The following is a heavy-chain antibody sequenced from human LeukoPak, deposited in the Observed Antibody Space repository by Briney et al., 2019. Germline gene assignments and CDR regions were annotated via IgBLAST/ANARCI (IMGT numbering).Heavy chain of an antibody. J-gene: IGHJ6*02. CDR1: GFTFSSYA. CDR2: ISGSGSST. CDR3: ARDWGGYDFWSGYNSDSYYYGMDV. V-gene: IGHV3-23*01. D-gene: IGHD3-3*01. Sequence: GGSLRLSCAASGFTFSSYAMSWVRQAPGKGLEWVSAISGSGSSTYYADSMKGRFTVSRDSSKNTLYLQMNSLRAEDTAVYYCARDWGGYDFWSGYNSDSYYYGMDVWGQGTTVTVSS.